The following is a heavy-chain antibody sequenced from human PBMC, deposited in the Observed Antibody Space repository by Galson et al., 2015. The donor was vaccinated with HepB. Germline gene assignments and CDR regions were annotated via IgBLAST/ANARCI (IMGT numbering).Heavy chain of an antibody. CDR3: ARARRTGGDANYFDY. D-gene: IGHD2-21*02. J-gene: IGHJ4*02. CDR2: IIPIFGTA. V-gene: IGHV1-69*13. CDR1: GGTFSSYA. Sequence: SVKVSCKASGGTFSSYAISWVQQAPGQGLGWMGGIIPIFGTANYAQKFQGRVTITADESTSTAYMELSSLRSEDTAVYYCARARRTGGDANYFDYWGQGTLVTVSS.